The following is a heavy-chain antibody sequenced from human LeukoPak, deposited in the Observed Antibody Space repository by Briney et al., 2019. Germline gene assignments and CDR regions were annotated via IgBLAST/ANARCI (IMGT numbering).Heavy chain of an antibody. CDR1: GYTFTSYS. D-gene: IGHD2-21*02. J-gene: IGHJ3*02. V-gene: IGHV1-46*01. Sequence: ASVNVSCKASGYTFTSYSMHWVRQAPGQGLEWMGIINPSGGTTTYAQKFQGRVSMTRDTSTSTVYMELSSLRSEDTAVYYCARDLISGDWTWDIWGQGTMVTVSS. CDR3: ARDLISGDWTWDI. CDR2: INPSGGTT.